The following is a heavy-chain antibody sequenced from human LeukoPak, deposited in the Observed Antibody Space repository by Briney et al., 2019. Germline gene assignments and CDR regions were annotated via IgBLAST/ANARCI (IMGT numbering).Heavy chain of an antibody. V-gene: IGHV3-33*06. J-gene: IGHJ3*02. D-gene: IGHD5-24*01. CDR3: AKVSRDGLVDAFDI. Sequence: GGSLRLSCAASGFTFSSYGMHWVRQAPGKGLEWVAGIWYDGSNKYYADSVKSRFTISRDNSKNTLYLQMNSLRAEDTAVYYCAKVSRDGLVDAFDIWGQGTMVTVSS. CDR1: GFTFSSYG. CDR2: IWYDGSNK.